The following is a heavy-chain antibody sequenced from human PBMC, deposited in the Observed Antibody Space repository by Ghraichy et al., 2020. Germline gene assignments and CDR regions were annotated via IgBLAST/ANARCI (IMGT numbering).Heavy chain of an antibody. Sequence: SETLSLTCTVSGGSVSYTNFYWGWIRQSPGKGLEWIGNIFSRGSTYYNPSLESRVTMSVDTSKNQFYLTLRSVTAADTAVYFCARWSGHYGENCNFDFWGPGTLVTVSS. V-gene: IGHV4-39*01. CDR2: IFSRGST. D-gene: IGHD4-17*01. CDR1: GGSVSYTNFY. J-gene: IGHJ4*02. CDR3: ARWSGHYGENCNFDF.